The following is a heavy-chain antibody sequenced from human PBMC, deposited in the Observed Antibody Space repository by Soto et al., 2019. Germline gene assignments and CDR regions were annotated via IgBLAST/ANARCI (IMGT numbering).Heavy chain of an antibody. CDR3: ARVGSSGWSPDY. Sequence: LSLTCTVSGGSISGHYWIWIRQSPGKGLEWIGYIFYTGSTDYNPSLKSRVTLSADTSKNQFSLRLTSVTAADTAVYYCARVGSSGWSPDYWGQGTPVTVSS. D-gene: IGHD6-19*01. J-gene: IGHJ4*02. CDR2: IFYTGST. V-gene: IGHV4-59*11. CDR1: GGSISGHY.